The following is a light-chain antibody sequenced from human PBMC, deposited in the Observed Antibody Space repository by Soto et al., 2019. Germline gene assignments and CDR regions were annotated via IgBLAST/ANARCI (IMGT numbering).Light chain of an antibody. J-gene: IGKJ4*01. CDR1: QSVSSY. CDR3: QQRSNWPLLVS. V-gene: IGKV3-11*01. CDR2: DAS. Sequence: EILLTQSPATLSLSPGERATLSCRASQSVSSYLAWYQQRPGQAPRLLIYDASHRATGIPARFSGSGSGTDFTLTISSLESEDFALYYCQQRSNWPLLVSFGGGTKVEI.